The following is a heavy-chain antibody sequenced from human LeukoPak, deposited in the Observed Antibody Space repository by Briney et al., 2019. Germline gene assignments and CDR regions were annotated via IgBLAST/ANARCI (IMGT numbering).Heavy chain of an antibody. CDR3: ARSDSSGYYPNIYFDY. CDR2: IYTSGST. Sequence: SETLSLTCTVSGGSISSYYWSWIRQPPGKGLEWIGYIYTSGSTNYNPSLKSRVTISVDTSKNQFSLNLSSVTAADTAVYYCARSDSSGYYPNIYFDYWGQGTLVTVSS. V-gene: IGHV4-4*09. J-gene: IGHJ4*02. CDR1: GGSISSYY. D-gene: IGHD3-22*01.